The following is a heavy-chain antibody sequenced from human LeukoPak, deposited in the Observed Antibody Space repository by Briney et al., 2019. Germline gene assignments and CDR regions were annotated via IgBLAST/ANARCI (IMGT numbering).Heavy chain of an antibody. CDR3: ARHMSVTYDAFDL. Sequence: SETLSLTCTISGGSTTGYFWSWIRQPPGKGLEWIGYVFYSGGTLYNPSLESRVTISVDTSKTHFSLELTSVTAADTAVYYCARHMSVTYDAFDLWGRGTMVTVSS. CDR1: GGSTTGYF. J-gene: IGHJ3*01. V-gene: IGHV4-59*08. CDR2: VFYSGGT. D-gene: IGHD2-21*02.